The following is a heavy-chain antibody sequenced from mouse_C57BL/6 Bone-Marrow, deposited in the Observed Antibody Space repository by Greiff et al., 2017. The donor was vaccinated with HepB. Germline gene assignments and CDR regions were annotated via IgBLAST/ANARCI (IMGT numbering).Heavy chain of an antibody. Sequence: EVNVVESGGDLVKPGGSLKLSCAASGFTFSSYGMSWVRQTPDKRLEWVATISSGGSYTYYPDSVKGRFTISRDNAKNTLYLQMSSLKSEDTAMYYCARHGNYYGPFAYWGQGTLVTVSA. CDR2: ISSGGSYT. D-gene: IGHD1-1*01. J-gene: IGHJ3*01. V-gene: IGHV5-6*01. CDR1: GFTFSSYG. CDR3: ARHGNYYGPFAY.